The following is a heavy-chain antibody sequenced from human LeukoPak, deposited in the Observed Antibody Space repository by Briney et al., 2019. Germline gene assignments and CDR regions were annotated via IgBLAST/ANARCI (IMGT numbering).Heavy chain of an antibody. CDR2: IYSSGST. CDR3: ARGGDIVGTSRSAFDI. J-gene: IGHJ3*02. D-gene: IGHD1-26*01. V-gene: IGHV3-53*01. CDR1: GFTVSNNY. Sequence: PGGSLRLPCAASGFTVSNNYMSWVRQAPGKGLEWVSLIYSSGSTDYADSVKGRFTISRDNSKNTLYLQMNSLRDEDTAVYYCARGGDIVGTSRSAFDIWGQGTMVTVSS.